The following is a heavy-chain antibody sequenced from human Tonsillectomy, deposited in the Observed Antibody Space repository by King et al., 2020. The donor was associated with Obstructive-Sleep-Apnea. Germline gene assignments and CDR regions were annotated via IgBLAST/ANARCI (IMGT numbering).Heavy chain of an antibody. CDR3: ARVPYITGWSGWFDP. CDR2: IYYSGST. J-gene: IGHJ5*02. CDR1: GGSISSSSYY. Sequence: QLQESGPGLVKPSETLSLTCTVSGGSISSSSYYWSWIRQPPGKGLEWIGSIYYSGSTNYNPSLKSRVTISIDTSKNQFSLKLSSVTAADTAVYYCARVPYITGWSGWFDPWGQGTLVTVSS. V-gene: IGHV4-39*07. D-gene: IGHD6-19*01.